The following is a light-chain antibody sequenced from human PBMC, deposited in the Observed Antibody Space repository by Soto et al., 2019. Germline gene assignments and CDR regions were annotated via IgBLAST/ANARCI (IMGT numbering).Light chain of an antibody. CDR1: QSVSSSY. J-gene: IGKJ5*01. Sequence: EIVLTQSPGTLSLSPGERATLSCRASQSVSSSYLAWYQQKPGQPPRLLIYAASSRATGSPDRFSGSGSGTDFNLTIRRLEPEDCAVYYCQQYGSSPLVTFGQGTRLEIK. CDR3: QQYGSSPLVT. V-gene: IGKV3-20*01. CDR2: AAS.